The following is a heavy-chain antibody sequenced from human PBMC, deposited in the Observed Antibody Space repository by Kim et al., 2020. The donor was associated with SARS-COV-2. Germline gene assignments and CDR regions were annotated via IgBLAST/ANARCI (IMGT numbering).Heavy chain of an antibody. CDR3: ARVGSYCGGDCPSYYYYGMDV. CDR2: IIPIFGTA. V-gene: IGHV1-69*13. Sequence: SVKVSCKASGGTFSSYAISWVRQAPGQGLEWMGGIIPIFGTANYAQKFQGRVTITADESTSTAYMELSSLRSEDTAVYYCARVGSYCGGDCPSYYYYGMDVWGQGTTVTVSS. CDR1: GGTFSSYA. J-gene: IGHJ6*02. D-gene: IGHD2-21*02.